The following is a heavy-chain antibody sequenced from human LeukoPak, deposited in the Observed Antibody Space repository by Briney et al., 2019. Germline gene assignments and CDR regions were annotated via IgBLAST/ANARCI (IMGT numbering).Heavy chain of an antibody. V-gene: IGHV3-21*01. CDR3: ASAAPTSYWFDP. D-gene: IGHD2-2*01. CDR1: GFTFSSYS. CDR2: ISSSSSYI. J-gene: IGHJ5*02. Sequence: GGSLRLSCAASGFTFSSYSMNWVRQAPGKGLEWVSSISSSSSYIYYADSVKGRFTISRDNAKNSLYLQMNSPRAEDTAVYYCASAAPTSYWFDPWGQGTLVTVSS.